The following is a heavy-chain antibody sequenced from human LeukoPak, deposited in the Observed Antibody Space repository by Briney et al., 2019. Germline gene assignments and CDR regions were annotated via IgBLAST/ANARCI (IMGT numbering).Heavy chain of an antibody. J-gene: IGHJ6*02. CDR1: GFTFSSYA. CDR2: ISSSSSYI. V-gene: IGHV3-21*01. CDR3: ARDKTYYYGSGSYYGFYYGMDV. D-gene: IGHD3-10*01. Sequence: GGSLRLSCAASGFTFSSYAMSWVRQAPGKGLEWVSSISSSSSYIYYADSVKGRFTISRDNAKNSLYLQMNSLRAEDTAVYYCARDKTYYYGSGSYYGFYYGMDVWGQGTTVTVSS.